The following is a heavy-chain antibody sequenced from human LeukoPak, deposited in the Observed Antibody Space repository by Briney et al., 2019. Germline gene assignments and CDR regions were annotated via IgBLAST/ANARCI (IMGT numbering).Heavy chain of an antibody. CDR2: IRYDGSNK. D-gene: IGHD3-10*01. CDR3: ANDRGVPWSYGSLGLDY. Sequence: GGSLRLSCAASGLTFSSYGMHWVRQAPGKGLEWVAFIRYDGSNKYYADSVKGRFTISRDNSKNTLYLQMNSLRAEDTAVYYCANDRGVPWSYGSLGLDYWGQGTLVTVSS. CDR1: GLTFSSYG. J-gene: IGHJ4*02. V-gene: IGHV3-30*02.